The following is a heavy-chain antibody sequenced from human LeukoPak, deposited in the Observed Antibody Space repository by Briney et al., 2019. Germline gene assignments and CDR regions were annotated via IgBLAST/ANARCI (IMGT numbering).Heavy chain of an antibody. CDR2: ISSSSSYI. CDR1: GFTFSSYN. D-gene: IGHD6-19*01. Sequence: SGGSLRLSCAASGFTFSSYNMNWVRQAPGKGLECVSSISSSSSYIYYAASLKGRFTISRDNSKNTLYLQMNSLRAEDTAMYFCARSGHSSGWYLPNLDYWGQGALVTVPS. CDR3: ARSGHSSGWYLPNLDY. V-gene: IGHV3-21*01. J-gene: IGHJ4*02.